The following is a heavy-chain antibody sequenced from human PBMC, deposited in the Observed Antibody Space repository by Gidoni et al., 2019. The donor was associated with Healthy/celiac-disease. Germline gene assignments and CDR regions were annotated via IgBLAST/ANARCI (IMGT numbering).Heavy chain of an antibody. CDR1: GFTFSSYG. J-gene: IGHJ6*02. CDR3: ARDSRVLWFGELWRYYYYGMDV. CDR2: IWYDGRNK. D-gene: IGHD3-10*01. V-gene: IGHV3-33*01. Sequence: QVQLVESGGGVVQPGRSLRLSCAASGFTFSSYGLHWVRQAPGKGLEWVAVIWYDGRNKYYADSVKGRFTISRDNSKNTLYLQMNSLRAEDTAVYYCARDSRVLWFGELWRYYYYGMDVWGQGTTVTVSS.